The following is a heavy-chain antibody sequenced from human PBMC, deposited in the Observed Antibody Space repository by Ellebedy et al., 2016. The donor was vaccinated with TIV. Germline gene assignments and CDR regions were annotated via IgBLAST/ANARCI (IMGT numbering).Heavy chain of an antibody. D-gene: IGHD6-13*01. Sequence: AASVKVSCKASGYTFTGYYIHWVRQAPGQGLEWMGWINCNSGGTKYAQKFQGRVTMTRDTSISTAYRELNWLGSDDTAVYYCARTRNGIAATGSNWLAPWGQGTPVTVSS. CDR1: GYTFTGYY. CDR3: ARTRNGIAATGSNWLAP. J-gene: IGHJ5*02. CDR2: INCNSGGT. V-gene: IGHV1-2*02.